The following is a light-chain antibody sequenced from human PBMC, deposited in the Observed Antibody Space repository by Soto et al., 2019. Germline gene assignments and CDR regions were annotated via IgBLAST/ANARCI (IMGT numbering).Light chain of an antibody. V-gene: IGLV1-51*01. CDR3: GTWDSSLSAFYV. Sequence: QSVLTQPPSVSAAPGQKVTISCYGSSSNIGNNYVSWYQQLPGTAPKLLIYDNNKRPSGIPDRFSGSKSGTSATLGITGLQTGDEADYYCGTWDSSLSAFYVFGTGTKLTVL. CDR1: SSNIGNNY. J-gene: IGLJ1*01. CDR2: DNN.